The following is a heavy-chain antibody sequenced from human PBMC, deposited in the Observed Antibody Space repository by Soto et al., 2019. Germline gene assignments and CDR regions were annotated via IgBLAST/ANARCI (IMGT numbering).Heavy chain of an antibody. J-gene: IGHJ6*03. CDR3: SLLSYYYMDV. D-gene: IGHD2-15*01. CDR2: INHSGST. Sequence: IRQPPGKGLEWIGEINHSGSTNYNPSLKSRVTISVDTSKNQFSLKLSSVTAADTAVYYCSLLSYYYMDVWGKGTTVTVSS. V-gene: IGHV4-34*01.